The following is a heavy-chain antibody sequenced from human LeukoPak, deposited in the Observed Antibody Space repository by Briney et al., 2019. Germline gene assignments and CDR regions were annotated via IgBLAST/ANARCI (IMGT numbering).Heavy chain of an antibody. CDR2: INHSGST. D-gene: IGHD3-10*02. Sequence: SETLSLTCAVYGGSFSGYYWSWIRQPPGKGLEWIGEINHSGSTNYNPSLKSRVTISVDTSKNQFSLKMSSVTAADTAAYYCARRGVRGAVRGRTFDDYWGQGILVTVSS. CDR1: GGSFSGYY. J-gene: IGHJ4*02. CDR3: ARRGVRGAVRGRTFDDY. V-gene: IGHV4-34*01.